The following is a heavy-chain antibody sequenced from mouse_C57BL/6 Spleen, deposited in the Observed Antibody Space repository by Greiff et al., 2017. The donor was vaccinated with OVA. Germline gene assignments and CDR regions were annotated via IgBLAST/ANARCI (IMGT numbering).Heavy chain of an antibody. CDR1: GYTFTSYW. D-gene: IGHD2-4*01. V-gene: IGHV1-72*01. J-gene: IGHJ1*03. Sequence: QVHVKQPGAELVKPGASVKLSCKASGYTFTSYWMHWVKQRPGRGLEWIGRIDPNSGGTKYNEKFKSKATLTVDKPSSTAYMPLSSLTSEDSAVYYCARRDRITYFDVWGTGTTVTVSS. CDR2: IDPNSGGT. CDR3: ARRDRITYFDV.